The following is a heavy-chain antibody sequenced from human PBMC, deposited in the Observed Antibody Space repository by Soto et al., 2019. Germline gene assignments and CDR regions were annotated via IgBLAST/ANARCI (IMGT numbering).Heavy chain of an antibody. CDR2: INEHGSET. J-gene: IGHJ4*02. CDR1: ELTFRNEW. Sequence: EVQLVQSGGDLVQPGGSLRLSRVVSELTFRNEWMTWVRQAPGKGLEWVANINEHGSETYYVDSVKGRFIISRDNAKNSLFLQMNSLRAEDTAVYYCATHSRFKKDYWGQGTLVTVSS. D-gene: IGHD3-3*01. V-gene: IGHV3-7*02. CDR3: ATHSRFKKDY.